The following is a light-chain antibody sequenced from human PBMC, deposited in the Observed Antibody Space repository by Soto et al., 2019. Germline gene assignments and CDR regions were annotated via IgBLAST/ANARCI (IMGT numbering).Light chain of an antibody. Sequence: EIVMTQSPATLSVSPGERATLSCRASQSVSSNLARYQQKPGQAPRLLIYGASIRATGIPARFSGSGSGTEFTLTISSLQSEDFAVYYCKQYNNWPPLTFGGGTKVEIK. V-gene: IGKV3D-15*01. J-gene: IGKJ4*01. CDR1: QSVSSN. CDR2: GAS. CDR3: KQYNNWPPLT.